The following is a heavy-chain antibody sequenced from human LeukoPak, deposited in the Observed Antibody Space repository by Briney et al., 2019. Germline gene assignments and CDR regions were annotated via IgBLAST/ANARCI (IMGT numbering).Heavy chain of an antibody. CDR3: AKPEYNSGWWGYSDC. J-gene: IGHJ4*02. D-gene: IGHD6-19*01. V-gene: IGHV3-33*06. CDR1: GFSYSSYG. CDR2: IWSDASNK. Sequence: PGGSLRLSCAASGFSYSSYGMHWVRQAPGKGLEWVAVIWSDASNKYYADSVKGRFTISRDNAGNTLYLQMNNLRAEDTAVYYCAKPEYNSGWWGYSDCWGQGTLVTVSS.